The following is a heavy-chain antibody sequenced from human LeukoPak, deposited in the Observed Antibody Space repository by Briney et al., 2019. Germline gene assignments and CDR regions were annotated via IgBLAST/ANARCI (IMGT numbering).Heavy chain of an antibody. J-gene: IGHJ3*02. CDR1: GFTFSSYA. V-gene: IGHV3-23*01. D-gene: IGHD3-3*01. Sequence: GGSLRLSCAASGFTFSSYAMSWVRQAPGKGLEWVSAINGGGGSTYYADSVKGRFTISRDNSKNSLYLQMNSLRAEDTAVYYCARWYYDFRDAFDIWGQGTMVTVSS. CDR3: ARWYYDFRDAFDI. CDR2: INGGGGST.